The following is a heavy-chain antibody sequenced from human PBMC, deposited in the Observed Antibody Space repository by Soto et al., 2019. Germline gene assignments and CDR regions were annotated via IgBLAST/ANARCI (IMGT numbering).Heavy chain of an antibody. CDR1: GGSISSGDNC. CDR2: IYNGGST. V-gene: IGHV4-30-4*01. Sequence: QVQLQESGPGLVKPSQTLSLTCTVSGGSISSGDNCWSWIRQTPGRGLEWIGHIYNGGSTSSHPSLRSRVSISVDPSKNQSSMGLTSATAADTAVYYCARGASGDKVNYWAQGALVTVSS. J-gene: IGHJ4*02. CDR3: ARGASGDKVNY. D-gene: IGHD7-27*01.